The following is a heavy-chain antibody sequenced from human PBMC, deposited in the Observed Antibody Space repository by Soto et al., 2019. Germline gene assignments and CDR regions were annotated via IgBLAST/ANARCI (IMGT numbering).Heavy chain of an antibody. CDR3: AKELEDGYFDY. D-gene: IGHD1-1*01. J-gene: IGHJ4*02. CDR2: ISYDGSNK. Sequence: QVQLVESGGGVVQPGRSLRLSCAASGFTFSSYGMHWVRQAPGKGLEWVAVISYDGSNKYYADSVKGRFTISRDNSKNTLYLQMNSLRAEDTAVYYCAKELEDGYFDYWGQGTLVTVSS. CDR1: GFTFSSYG. V-gene: IGHV3-30*18.